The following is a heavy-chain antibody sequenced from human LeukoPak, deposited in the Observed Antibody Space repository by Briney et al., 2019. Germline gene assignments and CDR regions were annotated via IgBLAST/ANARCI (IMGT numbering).Heavy chain of an antibody. CDR3: ATLPMGYCSGGSCSNWFDP. V-gene: IGHV3-21*01. CDR2: ISSSSSYI. Sequence: KSGGSLRLSCAASGFTFSSYSMNWVRQAPGKGLEWVSSISSSSSYIYYADSVKGRFTISRDNAKNSLYLQMNSLRAEDTAVYYCATLPMGYCSGGSCSNWFDPWGQGTLVTVSS. J-gene: IGHJ5*02. D-gene: IGHD2-15*01. CDR1: GFTFSSYS.